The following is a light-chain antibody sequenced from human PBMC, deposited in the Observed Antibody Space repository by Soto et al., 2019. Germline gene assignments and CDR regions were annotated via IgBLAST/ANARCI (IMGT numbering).Light chain of an antibody. CDR3: CSYTSRTTYV. Sequence: QSVLAQPASVSGSPGQSITISCTGTASDVGGYNYVSWYQRHPGKAPKLMIHAVSNRPSGISSRFSGSKSGNTASLTISGLQSEDEADYFCCSYTSRTTYVFGTGTKVTVL. J-gene: IGLJ1*01. CDR1: ASDVGGYNY. V-gene: IGLV2-14*01. CDR2: AVS.